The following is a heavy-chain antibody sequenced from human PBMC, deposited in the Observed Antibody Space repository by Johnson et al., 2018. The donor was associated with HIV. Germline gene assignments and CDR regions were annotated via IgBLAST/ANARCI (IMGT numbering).Heavy chain of an antibody. D-gene: IGHD3-9*01. CDR2: ISWNSGSI. V-gene: IGHV3-9*01. CDR1: GFTFDDYA. CDR3: AREEGTDILTRGDAFDI. Sequence: VQLVESGGGLVQPGRSLRLSCAASGFTFDDYAMHWVRQAPGKGLEWVSGISWNSGSIGYADSVKGRFTISRDNAKKSLYLQMNSLRAEDTAVYYCAREEGTDILTRGDAFDIWGQGTMVTVSS. J-gene: IGHJ3*02.